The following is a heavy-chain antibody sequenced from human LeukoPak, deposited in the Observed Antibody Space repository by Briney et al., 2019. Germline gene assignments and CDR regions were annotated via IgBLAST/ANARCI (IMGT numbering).Heavy chain of an antibody. CDR3: ATLGRFPLNVNYYYYYVMDV. Sequence: ASVKVSCKVSGYTLTELSMHWVRQAPGKVLEWMGGFDPEDGETIYAQKFQGRVTMTEDTFTDTAYMELSSLRSEDTAVYYCATLGRFPLNVNYYYYYVMDVWGQGTTVTVSS. CDR1: GYTLTELS. V-gene: IGHV1-24*01. CDR2: FDPEDGET. J-gene: IGHJ6*02.